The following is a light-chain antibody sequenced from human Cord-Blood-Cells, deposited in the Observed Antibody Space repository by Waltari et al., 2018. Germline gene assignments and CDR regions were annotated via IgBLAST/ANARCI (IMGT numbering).Light chain of an antibody. CDR3: CSYAGSSTYV. Sequence: QSALTQPASVSGSPGQSITISCTGTSSDVGSYNLISWYQQHPGNAPKLMIYDGSKLPSGVSNRFSGSKAGNTASLTISGRQAEYEADYYCCSYAGSSTYVFGTGTKVTVL. J-gene: IGLJ1*01. CDR2: DGS. V-gene: IGLV2-23*01. CDR1: SSDVGSYNL.